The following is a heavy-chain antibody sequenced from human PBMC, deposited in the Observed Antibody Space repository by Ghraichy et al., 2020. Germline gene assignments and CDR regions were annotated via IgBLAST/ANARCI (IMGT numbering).Heavy chain of an antibody. CDR3: ATGKIAEVY. CDR2: INQDGNEK. V-gene: IGHV3-7*01. CDR1: GFTFYTYW. J-gene: IGHJ4*02. Sequence: GESLNISCAASGFTFYTYWMNWVRQAPGKGLEWVANINQDGNEKYYVDSVKGRFTIYRDNAKNSVYLQMNSLRADDTAVYFCATGKIAEVYWGQGTLVTVSS. D-gene: IGHD6-13*01.